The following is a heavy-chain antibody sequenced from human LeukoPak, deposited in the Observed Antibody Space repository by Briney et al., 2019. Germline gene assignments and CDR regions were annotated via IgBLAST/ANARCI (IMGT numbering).Heavy chain of an antibody. D-gene: IGHD3-9*01. CDR2: INHSGST. J-gene: IGHJ4*02. CDR1: GGSISSHY. CDR3: ARGRRPYDILTGYHY. V-gene: IGHV4-34*01. Sequence: SETLSLTCTVSGGSISSHYWSWIRQPPGKGLEWIGEINHSGSTNYNPSLKSRVTISIDASKNQSSLKLSSVTAADTAVYYCARGRRPYDILTGYHYWGQGTLVTVSS.